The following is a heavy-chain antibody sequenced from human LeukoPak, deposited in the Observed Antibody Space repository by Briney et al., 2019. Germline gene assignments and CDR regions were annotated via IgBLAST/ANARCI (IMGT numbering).Heavy chain of an antibody. CDR3: AREGLGELTLDY. CDR1: GYTFTSYD. CDR2: ISTYNGDT. D-gene: IGHD3-16*01. V-gene: IGHV1-18*01. J-gene: IGHJ4*02. Sequence: WASVKVSCKASGYTFTSYDINWVRQATGQGLEWMGWISTYNGDTNYAQKLQGRVTMTTDTSTNTAYMELRSLRSDDTAVYYCAREGLGELTLDYWGQGTLVTVSS.